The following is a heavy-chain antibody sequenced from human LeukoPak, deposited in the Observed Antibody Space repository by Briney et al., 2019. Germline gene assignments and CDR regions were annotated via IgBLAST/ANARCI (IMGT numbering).Heavy chain of an antibody. J-gene: IGHJ4*02. CDR3: ARVYDYVWGSYPPTGY. V-gene: IGHV3-74*01. D-gene: IGHD3-16*02. CDR1: GFTLNNYW. CDR2: ISRDGSST. Sequence: GGSLRLSCAASGFTLNNYWMHWVRQGPGEGLMWVSRISRDGSSTTYADSVKGRFTISRDNTKNTLYLQMNSLRAEDTAVYYCARVYDYVWGSYPPTGYWGQGTLVTVSS.